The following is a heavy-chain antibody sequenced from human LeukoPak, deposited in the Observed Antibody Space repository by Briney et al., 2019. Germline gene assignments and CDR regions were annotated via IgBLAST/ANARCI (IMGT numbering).Heavy chain of an antibody. CDR1: GFTVSDNY. D-gene: IGHD7-27*01. Sequence: GGSLRLSCAVSGFTVSDNYMSWVRQAPGKGLEWVSVIYRDGSTYYADSVKGRFTISRDNSKNTLYLQMNSLRAEDTAVYYCAKTGGPWDWGQGALVTVSS. CDR3: AKTGGPWD. V-gene: IGHV3-53*01. CDR2: IYRDGST. J-gene: IGHJ4*02.